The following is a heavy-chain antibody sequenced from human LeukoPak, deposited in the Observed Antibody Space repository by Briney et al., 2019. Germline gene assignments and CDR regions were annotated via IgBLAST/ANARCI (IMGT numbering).Heavy chain of an antibody. CDR1: GYSFTSYG. J-gene: IGHJ3*02. CDR2: ISTYNGNT. CDR3: ATVQHDAFDI. V-gene: IGHV1-18*01. D-gene: IGHD5-18*01. Sequence: ASVKVSCKASGYSFTSYGISWVRQAPGQGLEWMGRISTYNGNTNYAQKLQGRVTMTTDTSTSTAYMELRSLRSEDTAVYYCATVQHDAFDIWGQGTMVTVSS.